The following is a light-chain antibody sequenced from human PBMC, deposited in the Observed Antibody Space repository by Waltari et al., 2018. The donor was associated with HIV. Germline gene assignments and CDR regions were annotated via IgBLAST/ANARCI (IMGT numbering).Light chain of an antibody. Sequence: SYELKQPPSVSVSPGQTARNSCTGEALTNQYAYFYQLKPGQAPVPVIDKDRERPSGIPERFSASSSGTTVTLTISGVQAEDEADYFCQSADSSGSYVVFGGGTKLTVL. CDR2: KDR. CDR3: QSADSSGSYVV. CDR1: ALTNQY. V-gene: IGLV3-25*03. J-gene: IGLJ2*01.